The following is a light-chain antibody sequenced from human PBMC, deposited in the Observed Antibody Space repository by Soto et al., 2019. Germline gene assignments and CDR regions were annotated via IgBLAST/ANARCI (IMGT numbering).Light chain of an antibody. CDR2: DAS. Sequence: EIVLTQSPGTLSLSPGERATLSCRASQTISSSYLAWYQQRPGQAPRHLIYDASSRATGIPDRFSGRGSGTDFVLTISRLEPEDFAVYYCQHYGSSVPITFGPGTKVHIK. J-gene: IGKJ3*01. V-gene: IGKV3-20*01. CDR1: QTISSSY. CDR3: QHYGSSVPIT.